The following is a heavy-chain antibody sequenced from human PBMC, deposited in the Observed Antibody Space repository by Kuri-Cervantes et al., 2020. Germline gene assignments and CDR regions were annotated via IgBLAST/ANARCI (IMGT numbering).Heavy chain of an antibody. CDR1: GGSIGRFY. CDR3: AIERGGSGWYRVDY. V-gene: IGHV4-4*07. J-gene: IGHJ4*02. D-gene: IGHD6-19*01. Sequence: SETLSLTCTVSGGSIGRFYWSWIRQPAGKALEWIGRIYTSGSTNYNPSLKSRVTISVDKSKNQFSLKLSSVTAADTAVYYCAIERGGSGWYRVDYWGQGALVTVSS. CDR2: IYTSGST.